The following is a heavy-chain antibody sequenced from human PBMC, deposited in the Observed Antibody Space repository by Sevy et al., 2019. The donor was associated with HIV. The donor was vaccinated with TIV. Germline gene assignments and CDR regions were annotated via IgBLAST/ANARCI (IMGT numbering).Heavy chain of an antibody. CDR3: ASGETTMITDLDY. J-gene: IGHJ4*02. CDR2: INNGGST. Sequence: GGSLRLSCGASGFTFSNYAMSWVRQAPGKGPEWVSGINNGGSTYYADSVKGRFTISRDNSKKMLFLQMNSLRAEDTAVYYCASGETTMITDLDYWGQGALVTVSS. D-gene: IGHD3-16*01. V-gene: IGHV3-23*01. CDR1: GFTFSNYA.